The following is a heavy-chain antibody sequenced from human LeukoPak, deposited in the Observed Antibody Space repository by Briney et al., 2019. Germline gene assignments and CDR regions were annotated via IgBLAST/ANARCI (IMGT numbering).Heavy chain of an antibody. J-gene: IGHJ4*02. D-gene: IGHD3-16*01. CDR1: GYTFTGYY. CDR3: ARDRLDFGEYHFDQ. V-gene: IGHV1-2*02. Sequence: VASVKVSCKTSGYTFTGYYMNWVRQAPGQGPEWMGWINPNSGGTNYAQKFKGRVTMTRDTSISTAYMELSSLRADDTAVYYCARDRLDFGEYHFDQWGQGTLVTVSS. CDR2: INPNSGGT.